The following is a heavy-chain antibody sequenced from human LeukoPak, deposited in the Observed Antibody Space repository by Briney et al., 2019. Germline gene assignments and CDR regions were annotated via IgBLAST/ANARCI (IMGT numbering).Heavy chain of an antibody. CDR1: GGSFSGYY. D-gene: IGHD2-2*01. V-gene: IGHV4-34*01. Sequence: SETLSLTCAVHGGSFSGYYWSWIRQPPGKGLEWIGEINHSGSTNYNPSLKSRVTISVDTSKNQFSLKLSSVTAADTAVYYCARNGHRYCSSTSCYSTRYTSRYYYYYMDVWGKGTTVTVSS. CDR3: ARNGHRYCSSTSCYSTRYTSRYYYYYMDV. J-gene: IGHJ6*03. CDR2: INHSGST.